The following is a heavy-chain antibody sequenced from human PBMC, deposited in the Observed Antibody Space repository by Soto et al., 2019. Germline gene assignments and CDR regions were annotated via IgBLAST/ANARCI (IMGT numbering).Heavy chain of an antibody. J-gene: IGHJ6*02. CDR1: GYTFTSYY. CDR3: ARESVDIVATTRVSGGMDV. D-gene: IGHD5-12*01. CDR2: INPSGGST. V-gene: IGHV1-46*01. Sequence: QVQLVQSGAEVKKPGASVKVSCKASGYTFTSYYMHWVRQAPGQGLEWMGIINPSGGSTSYAQKFQGRVTMNRDTSKSTVYVELSSLRSEDTAVYYCARESVDIVATTRVSGGMDVWGQGTTVTVSS.